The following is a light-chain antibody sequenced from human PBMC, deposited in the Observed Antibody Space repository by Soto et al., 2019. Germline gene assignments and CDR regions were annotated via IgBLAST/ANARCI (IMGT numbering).Light chain of an antibody. CDR2: GAS. V-gene: IGKV3-20*01. CDR3: QLYGSSPPYT. Sequence: EIVLTQSPGTLSLSPGERATLSCRASQSISSSYLAWYQQTPGQAPRLLIYGASSRATGIPDRFSGSGSGTDFTLTISRLEPEDSAVYYCQLYGSSPPYTFGQGKKLEIK. J-gene: IGKJ2*01. CDR1: QSISSSY.